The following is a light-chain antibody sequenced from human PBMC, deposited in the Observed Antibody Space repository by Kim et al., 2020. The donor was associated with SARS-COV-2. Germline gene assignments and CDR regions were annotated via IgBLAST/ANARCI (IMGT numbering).Light chain of an antibody. Sequence: ASVGDLVTITCRASQNITTYLNWYQQKPGKAPKLLIYATSSLQSGVPSRFSGSGSGADFTLNISSLQPEDFATYYCQQSYSTPRTFGQGTKVEIK. CDR1: QNITTY. CDR2: ATS. CDR3: QQSYSTPRT. J-gene: IGKJ1*01. V-gene: IGKV1-39*01.